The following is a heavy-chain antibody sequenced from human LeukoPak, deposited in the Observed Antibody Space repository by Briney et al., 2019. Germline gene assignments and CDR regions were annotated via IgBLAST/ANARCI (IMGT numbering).Heavy chain of an antibody. CDR3: ARLGYSYGHTYFDY. Sequence: PGGSLRLSCAASGFSFSSFSMNWAREAPGKGREGVSYISSSSSTIYYVDSVKGRFISSRDNAKNSLYLQMNSLRAEDTAVYYCARLGYSYGHTYFDYWGQGTLVTVSS. D-gene: IGHD5-18*01. V-gene: IGHV3-48*01. CDR2: ISSSSSTI. CDR1: GFSFSSFS. J-gene: IGHJ4*02.